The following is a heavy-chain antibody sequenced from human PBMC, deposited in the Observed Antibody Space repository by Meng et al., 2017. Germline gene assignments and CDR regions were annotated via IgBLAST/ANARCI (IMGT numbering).Heavy chain of an antibody. CDR3: AREFSASSGWLESYYFDY. CDR1: AFNFSSYA. CDR2: MSYDGGNK. J-gene: IGHJ4*02. V-gene: IGHV3-30*04. Sequence: GESLKISCAASAFNFSSYAMHWVRQAPGKGLEWVAVMSYDGGNKYYADSVKGRITISRDNSKNTLYLQINSLRAEDTAVYYCAREFSASSGWLESYYFDYWGQGTLVTGAS. D-gene: IGHD6-19*01.